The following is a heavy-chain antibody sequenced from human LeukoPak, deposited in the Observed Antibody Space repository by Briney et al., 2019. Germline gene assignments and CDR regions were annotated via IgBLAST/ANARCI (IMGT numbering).Heavy chain of an antibody. CDR2: IDPSDSET. CDR3: ARQTAMGRSGDY. D-gene: IGHD5-18*01. V-gene: IGHV5-51*01. CDR1: GYSFTTYW. Sequence: GESLKISCKASGYSFTTYWIGWVRQMPEKGLEWMGIIDPSDSETRYTPTFQGQVTISADKSLTTAYLQWNGLKASDTAMYYCARQTAMGRSGDYWGQGTLVTVSS. J-gene: IGHJ4*02.